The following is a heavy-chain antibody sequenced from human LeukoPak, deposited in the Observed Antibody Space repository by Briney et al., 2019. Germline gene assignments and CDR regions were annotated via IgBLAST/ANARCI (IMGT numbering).Heavy chain of an antibody. V-gene: IGHV3-23*01. D-gene: IGHD2-15*01. CDR2: ISGSGGST. CDR1: GFTFSSYA. Sequence: GGSLRLSCAASGFTFSSYAMSWVRQAPGKGLEWVSAISGSGGSTYYADSVKGRFTISRDNSKNTLYLQMNSLRAEDTAVYYCAKAQGLVVAAIFNWFDPWGQGTLVTVSS. CDR3: AKAQGLVVAAIFNWFDP. J-gene: IGHJ5*02.